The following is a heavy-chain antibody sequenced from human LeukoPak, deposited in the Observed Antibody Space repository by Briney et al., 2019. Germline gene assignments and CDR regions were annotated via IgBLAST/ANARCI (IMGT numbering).Heavy chain of an antibody. J-gene: IGHJ4*02. D-gene: IGHD5-18*01. CDR2: IYYTGSA. CDR1: GFTFSSYS. Sequence: GSLRLSCAASGFTFSSYSMNWVRQPPGKGLEWIGSIYYTGSAYYIPSLKSRVTISVDTPKNQFSLKLSSVTAADTAVYYCARDPGGMSGYSYGYRLDYWGQGILVTVSS. CDR3: ARDPGGMSGYSYGYRLDY. V-gene: IGHV4-39*07.